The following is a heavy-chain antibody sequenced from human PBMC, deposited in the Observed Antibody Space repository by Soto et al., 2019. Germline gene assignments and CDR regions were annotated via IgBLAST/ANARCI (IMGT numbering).Heavy chain of an antibody. CDR1: GFSLSTSEVG. D-gene: IGHD1-1*01. CDR3: VHTSGWQHTT. CDR2: LYWNDDN. J-gene: IGHJ5*02. Sequence: QITVKESGPTLVKPTQTLTLSCTFSGFSLSTSEVGVAWIRQPPGKALEWLALLYWNDDNRYSPSLKNRLTITKDTSKNQVILTMINMDPVDTATYYCVHTSGWQHTTWGQGTLVTVS. V-gene: IGHV2-5*01.